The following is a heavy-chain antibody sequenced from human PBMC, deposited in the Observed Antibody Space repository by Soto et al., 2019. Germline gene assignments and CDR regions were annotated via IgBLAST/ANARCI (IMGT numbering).Heavy chain of an antibody. J-gene: IGHJ4*02. Sequence: AGGSLRLSCAASGFTFSSYWMHWVRQAPGKGLVWVSRINSDGSSTSYADSVKGRFTISRDNAKNTLYLQMNSLRAEDTAVYYCARSPRTAYYYDSSGYLDYWGQGTLVTVSS. CDR1: GFTFSSYW. CDR3: ARSPRTAYYYDSSGYLDY. CDR2: INSDGSST. V-gene: IGHV3-74*01. D-gene: IGHD3-22*01.